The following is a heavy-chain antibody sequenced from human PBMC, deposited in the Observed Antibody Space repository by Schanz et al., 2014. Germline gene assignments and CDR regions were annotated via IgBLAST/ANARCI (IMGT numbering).Heavy chain of an antibody. CDR1: GYIFINSG. V-gene: IGHV1-18*01. J-gene: IGHJ3*02. CDR2: ISADNGNT. CDR3: ARDLPYCDDGKCYADGFDI. Sequence: GPGVKKHGATVKVSCKASGYIFINSGISWVRQAPGQGLEWMGWISADNGNTKYPQKLQGRVTMTTDTSTSTAYMALTDLRSDDTAVYYCARDLPYCDDGKCYADGFDIWGQGTLXTISS. D-gene: IGHD3-22*01.